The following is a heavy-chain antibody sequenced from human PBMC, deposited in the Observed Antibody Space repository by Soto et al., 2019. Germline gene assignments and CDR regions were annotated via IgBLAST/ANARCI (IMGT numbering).Heavy chain of an antibody. CDR2: ISPYNANT. CDR3: ARDRKLEAYAYADRDAFDI. CDR1: GYAFTTYA. Sequence: QVQLVQSGAEVKKPGASVKVSCKASGYAFTTYAISWVRQAPGQGLDWMGWISPYNANTKYAQRVQGRVTMTTDTSTSTAYMELRSLRSDDTAVYYCARDRKLEAYAYADRDAFDIWGQGTMVTVSS. V-gene: IGHV1-18*01. D-gene: IGHD4-17*01. J-gene: IGHJ3*02.